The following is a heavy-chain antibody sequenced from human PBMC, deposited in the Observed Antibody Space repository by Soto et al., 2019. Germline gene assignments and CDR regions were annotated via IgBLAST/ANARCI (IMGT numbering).Heavy chain of an antibody. V-gene: IGHV5-51*01. Sequence: PGESLKISCKGSGYSFTSYWIGWVRQMPGKGLEWMGIIYYGDSDTTYSPSFRGRVSISAAKSIRTAFLQWSSLKASDTAMYYCARHGWLKHHYYYMDVWGKVTTVTVSS. CDR3: ARHGWLKHHYYYMDV. CDR2: IYYGDSDT. J-gene: IGHJ6*03. CDR1: GYSFTSYW. D-gene: IGHD3-22*01.